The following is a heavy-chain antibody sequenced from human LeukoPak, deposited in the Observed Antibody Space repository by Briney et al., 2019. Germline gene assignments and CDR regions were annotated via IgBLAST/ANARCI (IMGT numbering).Heavy chain of an antibody. CDR3: ARRTYSSSRDGTVTFDY. V-gene: IGHV5-51*01. CDR2: IYPGDSDT. Sequence: GESLKISCKGSGYSFTSYWIGWVRQMPGKGLEWMGIIYPGDSDTRYSPSFQGQVTISADKSISTAYLQWSSLKASDTAMYYCARRTYSSSRDGTVTFDYWGQGTLVTVSS. J-gene: IGHJ4*02. CDR1: GYSFTSYW. D-gene: IGHD6-13*01.